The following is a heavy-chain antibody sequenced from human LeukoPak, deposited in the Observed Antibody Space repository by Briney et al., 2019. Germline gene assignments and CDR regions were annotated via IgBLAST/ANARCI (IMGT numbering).Heavy chain of an antibody. V-gene: IGHV4-59*01. J-gene: IGHJ4*02. CDR3: ARDHCSSTSCYFDD. CDR2: IYYRGST. Sequence: SETLSLTCTVSGGSISSYYWSWIRQPPGKGLEWIGYIYYRGSTNYNPSLKSRVTISVDTSKNQFSLKLSSVTAADTAVYYCARDHCSSTSCYFDDWGQGTLVTVSS. D-gene: IGHD2-2*01. CDR1: GGSISSYY.